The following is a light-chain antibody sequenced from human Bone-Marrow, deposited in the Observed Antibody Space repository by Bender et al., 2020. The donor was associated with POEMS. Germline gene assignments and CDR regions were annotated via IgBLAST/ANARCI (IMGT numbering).Light chain of an antibody. V-gene: IGLV2-8*01. CDR3: STYTSSISLV. CDR1: SSDVGGYNY. J-gene: IGLJ1*01. Sequence: QSALTQPPSASGSPGQSVTISCTGTSSDVGGYNYVSWYQQHPEKAPKLMIYEVTKRPSGVPDRFSGSKSGNTASLTVSGLQAEDEADYYCSTYTSSISLVFGTGTKVSVL. CDR2: EVT.